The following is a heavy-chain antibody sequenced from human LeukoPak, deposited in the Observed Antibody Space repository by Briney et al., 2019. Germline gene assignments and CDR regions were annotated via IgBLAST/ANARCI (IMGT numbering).Heavy chain of an antibody. D-gene: IGHD2-21*01. V-gene: IGHV3-23*01. Sequence: PGGSLRLSCAASGFSFSNAWMSWVRQAPGKGLEWVSYITGSDGRTWYPDSVKGRLTISRDNSKNMLYLQMNNLRAEDTAVYYCARDRRFPDDVFDIWGQGTMVTVSS. J-gene: IGHJ3*02. CDR1: GFSFSNAW. CDR2: ITGSDGRT. CDR3: ARDRRFPDDVFDI.